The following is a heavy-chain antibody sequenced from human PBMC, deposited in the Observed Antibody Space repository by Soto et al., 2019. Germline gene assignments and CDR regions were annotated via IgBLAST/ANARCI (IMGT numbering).Heavy chain of an antibody. V-gene: IGHV1-46*01. D-gene: IGHD6-13*01. J-gene: IGHJ6*02. CDR3: ARDKVFAGYSSSCGMDV. CDR2: INPSGGST. CDR1: GYTFTSYY. Sequence: ASVKVSCEASGYTFTSYYMHWVRQAPGQGLEWMGIINPSGGSTSYAQKFQGRVTMTRDTSTSTVYMELSSLRSEDTAVYYCARDKVFAGYSSSCGMDVWGQGTTVTVSS.